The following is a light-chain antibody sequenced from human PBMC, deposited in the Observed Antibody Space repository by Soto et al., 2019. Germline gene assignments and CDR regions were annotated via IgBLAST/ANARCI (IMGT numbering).Light chain of an antibody. Sequence: QSALTQPPSVSGAPGQRVTISCPGTSSNIGAGQDVHWYRQLPGAAPKFLISDSNNRASGVPDRFSVSKSGASASLAITGLRAEDEGDYFCQSYGTSLSGLYVFGTGTKVTVL. CDR3: QSYGTSLSGLYV. J-gene: IGLJ1*01. CDR1: SSNIGAGQD. CDR2: DSN. V-gene: IGLV1-40*03.